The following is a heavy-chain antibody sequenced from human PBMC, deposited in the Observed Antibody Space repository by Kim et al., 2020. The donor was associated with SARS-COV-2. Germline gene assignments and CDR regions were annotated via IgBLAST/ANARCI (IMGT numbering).Heavy chain of an antibody. D-gene: IGHD3-10*01. V-gene: IGHV4-4*07. CDR2: IYTSGST. CDR3: ARERFEDDYYYYGMDV. J-gene: IGHJ6*02. Sequence: SETLSLTCTVSGGSISSYYWSWIRQPAGKGLEWIGRIYTSGSTNYNPSLKSRVTMSVDTSKNQFSLKLSSVTAADTAVYYCARERFEDDYYYYGMDVWGQGTTVTVSS. CDR1: GGSISSYY.